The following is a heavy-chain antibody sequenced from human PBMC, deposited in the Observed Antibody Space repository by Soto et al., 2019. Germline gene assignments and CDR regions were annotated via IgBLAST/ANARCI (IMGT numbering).Heavy chain of an antibody. J-gene: IGHJ5*02. CDR3: ANKRNWFDP. CDR2: ISGSGGST. V-gene: IGHV3-23*01. CDR1: GFTFSSYA. Sequence: GGSLRLSCAASGFTFSSYALSWVRQEPWKGLEWVSAISGSGGSTYYADSVKGRFTISRDNYKNTLYLQMNSLRAEDTAVYYCANKRNWFDPWGQGPLVTVSS.